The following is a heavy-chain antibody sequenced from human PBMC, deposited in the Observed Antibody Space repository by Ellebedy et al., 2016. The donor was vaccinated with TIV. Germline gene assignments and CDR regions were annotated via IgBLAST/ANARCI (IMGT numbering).Heavy chain of an antibody. CDR3: ARDRRASSSWYGVWFDP. CDR1: GFTVSSNY. J-gene: IGHJ5*02. V-gene: IGHV3-53*01. Sequence: GGSLRLSCAASGFTVSSNYVNWVRQAPGKGLEWVSVIYSGGSTYYADSVKGRFTISRDNAKNSLYLQMNSLRAEDTAVYYCARDRRASSSWYGVWFDPWGQGTLVTVSS. CDR2: IYSGGST. D-gene: IGHD6-13*01.